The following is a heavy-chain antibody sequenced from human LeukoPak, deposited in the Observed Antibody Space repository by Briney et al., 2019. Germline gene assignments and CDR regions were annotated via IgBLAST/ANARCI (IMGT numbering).Heavy chain of an antibody. Sequence: ASVKVSCKASGYTFTGYYMHWVRQAPGQGLEWMGWINPNSGGTNYAQKFQGRVTMTRDTSISTAYMELSRLRSDDTAVYYCARDQPEEDYNILPGSKTTGSAPGGQEPLVTVSP. V-gene: IGHV1-2*02. J-gene: IGHJ5*02. CDR1: GYTFTGYY. CDR2: INPNSGGT. D-gene: IGHD3-9*01. CDR3: ARDQPEEDYNILPGSKTTGSAP.